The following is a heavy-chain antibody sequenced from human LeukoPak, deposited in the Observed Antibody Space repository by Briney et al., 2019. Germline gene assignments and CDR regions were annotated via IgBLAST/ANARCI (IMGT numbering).Heavy chain of an antibody. Sequence: SETLSLTCTVSGGSISSSSYYWGWIRQPPGKGLEWIGSIYYSGSTYYNPSLKSRVTISVDTSKNQFSLKLTSVTAADTAVYYCARHKGLNHLVPMDYWGQGTLVTVSS. D-gene: IGHD6-13*01. CDR2: IYYSGST. J-gene: IGHJ4*02. V-gene: IGHV4-39*01. CDR3: ARHKGLNHLVPMDY. CDR1: GGSISSSSYY.